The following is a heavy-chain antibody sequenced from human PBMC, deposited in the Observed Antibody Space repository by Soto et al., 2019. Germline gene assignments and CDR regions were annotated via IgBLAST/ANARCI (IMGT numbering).Heavy chain of an antibody. D-gene: IGHD3-10*01. CDR2: IYHSGST. V-gene: IGHV4-4*02. CDR1: GGSIRSSDC. CDR3: ARIHITLVRGVSILYYYYGMDV. Sequence: SLTMSLTYGVSGGSIRSSDCRSWVRQPPGKGLEWIGEIYHSGSTNYNPSLKSRVTISVDKSKNQFSLKLSSVTAADTAVYYCARIHITLVRGVSILYYYYGMDVWGQGTTVTVS. J-gene: IGHJ6*02.